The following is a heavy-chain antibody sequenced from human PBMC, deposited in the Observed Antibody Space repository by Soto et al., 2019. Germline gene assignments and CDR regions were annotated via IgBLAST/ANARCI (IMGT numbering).Heavy chain of an antibody. J-gene: IGHJ3*02. CDR3: ARGFRTYYYDSSGYYVGAFDI. CDR2: IYYSGST. Sequence: TSETLSLTCTVSGGSISSGGYYWSWIRQHPGKGLEWIGYIYYSGSTYYNPSLKSRVTISVDTSKNQFSLKLSSVTAADTAVYYCARGFRTYYYDSSGYYVGAFDIWGQGTMVTV. V-gene: IGHV4-31*03. CDR1: GGSISSGGYY. D-gene: IGHD3-22*01.